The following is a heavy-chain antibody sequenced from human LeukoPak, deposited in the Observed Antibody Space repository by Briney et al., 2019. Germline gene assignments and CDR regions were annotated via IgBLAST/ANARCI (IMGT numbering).Heavy chain of an antibody. J-gene: IGHJ4*02. CDR3: TNLFDY. CDR1: GFTSSNVY. CDR2: IKSKTDGGAT. Sequence: PGGSLRLSCAASGFTSSNVYMSWVRQAPGKGLEWVGHIKSKTDGGATDYAAPVKGRFTISRDDSKNTLYLQMNSLKTEDTAVYYCTNLFDYWGQGTLVTVSS. V-gene: IGHV3-15*01.